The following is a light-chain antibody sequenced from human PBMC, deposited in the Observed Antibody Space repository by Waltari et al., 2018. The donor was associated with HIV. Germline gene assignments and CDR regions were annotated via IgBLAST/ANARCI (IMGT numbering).Light chain of an antibody. CDR3: QQFYTYPLT. Sequence: AIQLTQSPSSLSACVGDRVTITCRASQGISSALAWYQQKPGKAPKVLIYDASKLKSGVPSRFSGSGSGTDFSLTVSSQQPEDFATYYCQQFYTYPLTFGGGTKVEIK. V-gene: IGKV1-13*02. CDR1: QGISSA. CDR2: DAS. J-gene: IGKJ4*01.